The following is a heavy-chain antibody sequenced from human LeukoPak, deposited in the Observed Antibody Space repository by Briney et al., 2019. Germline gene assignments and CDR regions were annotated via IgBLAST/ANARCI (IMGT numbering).Heavy chain of an antibody. D-gene: IGHD3-22*01. CDR1: GGTFNSHA. V-gene: IGHV1-69*13. J-gene: IGHJ4*02. CDR3: ARHSGYHSTMYLDY. CDR2: ITAIFRTA. Sequence: SVKVSCKTSGGTFNSHAISWVRQAPGQGLEWLGGITAIFRTANYAQKFQGRVTVTADEFMSTVYMELSSLRSEDTAVYYRARHSGYHSTMYLDYWGQGTLVTVSS.